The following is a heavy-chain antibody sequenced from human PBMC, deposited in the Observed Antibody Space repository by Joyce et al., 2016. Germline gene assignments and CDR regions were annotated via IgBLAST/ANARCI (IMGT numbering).Heavy chain of an antibody. CDR1: GYTFTSNY. V-gene: IGHV1-46*01. Sequence: QVQLVQSGTEVKKHGASVKVSCQTSGYTFTSNYVHWLRQAPGQGLGWVGIINPSGDSTHYAQKFQGRVAMTRNTSTSIVYMKLGSLKYEDTAVYCCARESSGYVGFDFWGQGALVTVSS. CDR2: INPSGDST. CDR3: ARESSGYVGFDF. D-gene: IGHD5-12*01. J-gene: IGHJ4*02.